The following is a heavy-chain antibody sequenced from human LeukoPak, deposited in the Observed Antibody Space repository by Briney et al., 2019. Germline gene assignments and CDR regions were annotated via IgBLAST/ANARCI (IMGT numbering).Heavy chain of an antibody. V-gene: IGHV1-2*02. CDR2: INPNSGGT. J-gene: IGHJ6*02. Sequence: ASVKVSCKASGYTFTGYYMHWVRQAPGQGLGWMGWINPNSGGTNYAQKFQGRVTMTRDTSISTAYMELSRLRPDDTAVYYCARGSGHKHPMDVWGQGTTVTVSS. CDR3: ARGSGHKHPMDV. CDR1: GYTFTGYY. D-gene: IGHD3-3*01.